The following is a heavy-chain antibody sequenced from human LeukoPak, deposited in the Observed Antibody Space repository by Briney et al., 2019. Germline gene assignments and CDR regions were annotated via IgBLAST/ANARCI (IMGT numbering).Heavy chain of an antibody. V-gene: IGHV4-59*01. CDR3: ARSGYSSGWSFDY. CDR1: GGSISSYY. CDR2: IYYSGST. D-gene: IGHD6-19*01. J-gene: IGHJ4*02. Sequence: SETLSLTCTVSGGSISSYYWSWIRQPPGKGLEWIGYIYYSGSTNYNPSLKSRVTISVDTSKNQFSLKLSSVTAADTAVYYCARSGYSSGWSFDYWGQGTLVTVSS.